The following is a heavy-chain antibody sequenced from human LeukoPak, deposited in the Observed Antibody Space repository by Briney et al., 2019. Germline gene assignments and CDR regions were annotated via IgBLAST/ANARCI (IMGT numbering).Heavy chain of an antibody. CDR2: IYYSGST. CDR1: GGSISSYY. Sequence: PSETLSLTCTVSGGSISSYYWSWIRQPPGKGLEWIGYIYYSGSTNYNPSLKSRVTISVDTSKDQFSLKLSSVTASDTAVYYCARGEYDFWSGYSIDYWGQGTLVTVSS. J-gene: IGHJ4*02. D-gene: IGHD3-3*01. CDR3: ARGEYDFWSGYSIDY. V-gene: IGHV4-59*01.